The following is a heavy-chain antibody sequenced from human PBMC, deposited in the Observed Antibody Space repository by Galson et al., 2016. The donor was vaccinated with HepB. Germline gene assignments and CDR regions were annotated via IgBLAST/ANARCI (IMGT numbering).Heavy chain of an antibody. J-gene: IGHJ6*02. CDR3: AKDVARGMARGVISGRLYYYGLDD. D-gene: IGHD3-10*01. CDR2: ISNNNGGT. Sequence: SLRLSCATSGFTFSSYAMSWVRQAPGKGLEWVSSISNNNGGTHYADSVKGRFTISRDTSKNTLFLQMNRLRAEDTAIYYCAKDVARGMARGVISGRLYYYGLDDWGQGTTVTVSS. V-gene: IGHV3-23*01. CDR1: GFTFSSYA.